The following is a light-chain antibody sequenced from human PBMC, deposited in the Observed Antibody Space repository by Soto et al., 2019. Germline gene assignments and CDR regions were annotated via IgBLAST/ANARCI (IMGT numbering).Light chain of an antibody. CDR1: QRIRSW. J-gene: IGKJ2*01. CDR3: QQANSFPYT. V-gene: IGKV1-12*01. Sequence: DIQMTQSPSSVSASVGDRVTITCRASQRIRSWLAWYQQKPGKAPKLLINAASSLQSGVPSRFSGSGSGTDFTLTISCLQTEDFATYYCQQANSFPYTFGQGTKLEIK. CDR2: AAS.